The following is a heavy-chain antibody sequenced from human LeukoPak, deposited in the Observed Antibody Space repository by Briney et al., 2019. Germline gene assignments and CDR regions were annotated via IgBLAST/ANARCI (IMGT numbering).Heavy chain of an antibody. J-gene: IGHJ4*02. Sequence: GGSLRLSCATSGFVFSKNGMHWVRQAPGKGLEWVAFIRHDESNKYYADSVKGRFTISRDNAKNSLSLQMNSLRVEDTAVYYCARGKAAPDYWGQGTLVTVSS. CDR1: GFVFSKNG. D-gene: IGHD2-15*01. V-gene: IGHV3-30*02. CDR3: ARGKAAPDY. CDR2: IRHDESNK.